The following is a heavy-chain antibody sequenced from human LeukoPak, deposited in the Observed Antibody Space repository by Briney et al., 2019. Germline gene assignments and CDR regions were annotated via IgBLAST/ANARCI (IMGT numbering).Heavy chain of an antibody. CDR1: GGSISSGDYY. CDR3: ARGTVGVIIGPDAFDI. D-gene: IGHD3-10*01. CDR2: IYYSGST. Sequence: ESSETLSLTCTVSGGSISSGDYYWSWIRQPPGKGLEWIGYIYYSGSTYYNPSLKSRVTMSVDTAKNQFSLKLSSVTAADTALYYCARGTVGVIIGPDAFDIWGQGTTVTVSS. V-gene: IGHV4-30-4*08. J-gene: IGHJ3*02.